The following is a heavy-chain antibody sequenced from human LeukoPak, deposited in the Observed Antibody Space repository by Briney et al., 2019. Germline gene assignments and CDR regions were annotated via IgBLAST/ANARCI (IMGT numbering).Heavy chain of an antibody. V-gene: IGHV3-15*01. CDR1: EYTFSNAW. Sequence: GGSLRLSCAASEYTFSNAWMSWVRQAPGKGLEWVGRIKSRIDGGTAEYAAPVKGRFTISRDDSKNTLYLQMNSLKTEDTAVYYCTTQTPYWGHGTLVTVSS. CDR3: TTQTPY. CDR2: IKSRIDGGTA. J-gene: IGHJ4*01.